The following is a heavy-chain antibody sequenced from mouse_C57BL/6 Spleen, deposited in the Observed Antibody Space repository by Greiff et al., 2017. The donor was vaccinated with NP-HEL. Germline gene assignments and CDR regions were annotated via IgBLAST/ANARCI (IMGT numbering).Heavy chain of an antibody. Sequence: VQLQQSGAELVRPGASVTLSCKASGYTFTDYEMHWVKQTPVHGLEWIGAIDPETGGTAYNQKFKGKAILTADKSSSTAYMELRSLTSEDSAVYYCTRGANWDPRYFDYWGQGTTLTVSS. CDR1: GYTFTDYE. J-gene: IGHJ2*01. V-gene: IGHV1-15*01. CDR3: TRGANWDPRYFDY. CDR2: IDPETGGT. D-gene: IGHD4-1*01.